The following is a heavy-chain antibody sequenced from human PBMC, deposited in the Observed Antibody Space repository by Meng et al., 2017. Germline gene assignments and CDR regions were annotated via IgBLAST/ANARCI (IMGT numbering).Heavy chain of an antibody. CDR2: IIPIFGTA. D-gene: IGHD2-15*01. J-gene: IGHJ5*02. Sequence: SVKVSCKASGCTFSSYAISWVRQAPGQGLEWMGGIIPIFGTANYAQKFQGRGKITEDESTSTAYMGLSSLRSEDTAEYYCARTQADRGWCDPWGQGTLVTVSS. CDR1: GCTFSSYA. CDR3: ARTQADRGWCDP. V-gene: IGHV1-69*13.